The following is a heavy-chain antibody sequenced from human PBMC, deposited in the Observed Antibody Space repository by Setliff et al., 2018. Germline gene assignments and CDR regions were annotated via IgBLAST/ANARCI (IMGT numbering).Heavy chain of an antibody. V-gene: IGHV1-18*01. Sequence: ASVKVSCKTSGFMFYTFGFSWVRHVPEQGFEWMGCISGYNGNTNYAQKFQDRVTVTMDTPTSTVYMELRSLRSDDTAVYYCARSSAPSVVLAADFDFWGLGTPVTVSS. CDR2: ISGYNGNT. D-gene: IGHD3-3*01. CDR3: ARSSAPSVVLAADFDF. J-gene: IGHJ4*02. CDR1: GFMFYTFG.